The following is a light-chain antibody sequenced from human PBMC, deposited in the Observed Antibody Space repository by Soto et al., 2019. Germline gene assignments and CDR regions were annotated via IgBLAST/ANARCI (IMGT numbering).Light chain of an antibody. Sequence: EIVMAQSPGTLSLSPGERVNLSCRSSQSVTNNQLAWFRQKPGQAPRLLIWGASNRATGIPDRFSVSLYGTDFKLTISRLEPEDWVMVYGYQYGSTPPTCGQGTKVDIK. CDR2: GAS. V-gene: IGKV3-20*01. CDR1: QSVTNNQ. CDR3: YQYGSTPPT. J-gene: IGKJ1*01.